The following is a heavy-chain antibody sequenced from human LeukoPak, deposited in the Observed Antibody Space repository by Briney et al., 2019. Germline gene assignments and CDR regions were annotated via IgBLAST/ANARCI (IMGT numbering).Heavy chain of an antibody. CDR2: ISAYNGNT. CDR1: GYTFTSYG. J-gene: IGHJ4*02. D-gene: IGHD3-10*01. V-gene: IGHV1-18*01. CDR3: ARTAMVRGVMIPYYFDY. Sequence: GASVKVSCKASGYTFTSYGISWVRQAPGQGLEWMGWISAYNGNTNYAQKLQGGVTMTTDTSTSTAYMELRSLRSDDTAVYYCARTAMVRGVMIPYYFDYWGQGTLVTVSS.